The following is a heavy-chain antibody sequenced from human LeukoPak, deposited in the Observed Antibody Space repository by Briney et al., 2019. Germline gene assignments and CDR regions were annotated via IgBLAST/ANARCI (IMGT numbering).Heavy chain of an antibody. CDR3: ARSLGDV. V-gene: IGHV4-34*01. CDR1: GGSFSGYY. J-gene: IGHJ6*02. CDR2: INHSGFT. Sequence: PSETLSLTCGVYGGSFSGYYWSWIRQSPGKGLGWIGEINHSGFTNSNPSLKSRVTMSADTSKNQFSLKVSSVTAADTAVYFCARSLGDVWGQGTMVTVSS.